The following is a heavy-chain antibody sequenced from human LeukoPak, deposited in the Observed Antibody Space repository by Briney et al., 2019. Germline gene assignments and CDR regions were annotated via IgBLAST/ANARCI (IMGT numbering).Heavy chain of an antibody. CDR1: GGSVSSGGYY. CDR2: IYYSGST. Sequence: SQTLSLTCTVSGGSVSSGGYYWSWIRQHPGKGLEWIGYIYYSGSTNYNPSLKSRVTISVDTSKNQFSLKLSSVTAADTAVYYCVRQGPYYYDSSGYPQVDDAFDIWGQGTMVTVSS. J-gene: IGHJ3*02. V-gene: IGHV4-61*08. D-gene: IGHD3-22*01. CDR3: VRQGPYYYDSSGYPQVDDAFDI.